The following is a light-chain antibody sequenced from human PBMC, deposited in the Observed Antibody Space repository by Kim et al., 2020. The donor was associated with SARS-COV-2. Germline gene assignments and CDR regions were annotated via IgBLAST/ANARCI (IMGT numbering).Light chain of an antibody. CDR1: QDIANY. CDR2: AAS. J-gene: IGKJ1*01. V-gene: IGKV1-27*01. Sequence: ASVGDGVTITCRASQDIANYLAWYQQKPVKFPKLLVYAASALKSGGPSRFSGNRSGTDFTLSISNLQPEDVATYYRQKYDSAPLTFGQGTKVDIK. CDR3: QKYDSAPLT.